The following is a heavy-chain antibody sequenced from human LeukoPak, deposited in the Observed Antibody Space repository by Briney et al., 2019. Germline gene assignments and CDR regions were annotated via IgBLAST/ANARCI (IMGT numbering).Heavy chain of an antibody. CDR1: GFTFSSYT. J-gene: IGHJ4*02. CDR3: ARSSSHPPTEWNDY. D-gene: IGHD6-6*01. Sequence: QSGGSLRLSCAASGFTFSSYTMNWVRQPPGKGLEWVSNIGTSSTTIYYADSVKGRFTISRDNAKNSLYLQMNSLRAEDTAVYYCARSSSHPPTEWNDYWGQGTLVTVSS. CDR2: IGTSSTTI. V-gene: IGHV3-48*04.